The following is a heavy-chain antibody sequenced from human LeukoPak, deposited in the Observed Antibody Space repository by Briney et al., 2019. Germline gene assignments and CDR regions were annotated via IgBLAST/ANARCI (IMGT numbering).Heavy chain of an antibody. V-gene: IGHV4-4*07. D-gene: IGHD6-13*01. Sequence: PSETLSLTCTVSGGSICSYYWSWIRQPAGKGLEWIGRIYTSGSTNYNPSLKSRVTMSVDTSKNQFSLKLSSVTAADTAVYYCAREDQQLVQFYYYYYMDVWGKGTTVTVSS. J-gene: IGHJ6*03. CDR3: AREDQQLVQFYYYYYMDV. CDR2: IYTSGST. CDR1: GGSICSYY.